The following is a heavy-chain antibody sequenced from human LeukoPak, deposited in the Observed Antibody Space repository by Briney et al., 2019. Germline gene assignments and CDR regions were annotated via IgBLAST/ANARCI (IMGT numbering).Heavy chain of an antibody. CDR2: IRYDGSNK. Sequence: GESLKISFAASGFLFSSYGMYWVRQAPGKGLEWVAFIRYDGSNKYYADSVKGRFTISRDNSKNTLYVQMSSLRVEDTAVYYCAKEGTVTPIDYWGQGTPVTVSS. J-gene: IGHJ4*02. CDR1: GFLFSSYG. V-gene: IGHV3-30*02. CDR3: AKEGTVTPIDY. D-gene: IGHD4-17*01.